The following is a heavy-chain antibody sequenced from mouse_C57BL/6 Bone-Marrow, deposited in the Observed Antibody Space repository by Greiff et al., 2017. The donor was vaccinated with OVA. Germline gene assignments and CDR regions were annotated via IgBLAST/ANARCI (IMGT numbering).Heavy chain of an antibody. CDR2: IRSKSNNYAT. CDR3: VREGLLRHFAY. CDR1: GFSFNTYA. D-gene: IGHD2-3*01. Sequence: EVKLMESGGGLVQPKGSLKLSCAASGFSFNTYAMNWVRQAPGKGLEWVARIRSKSNNYATYYADSVKDRFTISRDDSESMLYLQMNNLKTEDTAMYYCVREGLLRHFAYWGQGTLVTVSA. J-gene: IGHJ3*01. V-gene: IGHV10-1*01.